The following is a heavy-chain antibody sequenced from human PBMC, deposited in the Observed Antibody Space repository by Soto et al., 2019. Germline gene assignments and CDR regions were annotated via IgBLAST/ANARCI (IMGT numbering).Heavy chain of an antibody. CDR3: ARERDCSDGSCYRGYFDY. CDR2: LWYDGSNK. CDR1: GFTFSSYA. D-gene: IGHD2-15*01. Sequence: QVQLVESGGGVVQPARSLRLSCAASGFTFSSYAMHWVRQAPGKGLEWVAVLWYDGSNKYYVDSVKGRFTISRDDSKNTLYLQMNSLRAEDTAVYYCARERDCSDGSCYRGYFDYWGQGTLVTVSS. V-gene: IGHV3-33*01. J-gene: IGHJ4*02.